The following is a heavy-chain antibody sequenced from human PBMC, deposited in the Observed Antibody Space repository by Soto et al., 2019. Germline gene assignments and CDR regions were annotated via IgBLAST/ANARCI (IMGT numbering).Heavy chain of an antibody. J-gene: IGHJ4*02. CDR2: IYHSGST. CDR3: ASSRGGPVPLDY. D-gene: IGHD3-16*01. V-gene: IGHV4-30-2*01. CDR1: GGSISSGGYS. Sequence: QLQLQESGSGLVKPSQTLSLTCAVSGGSISSGGYSWSWIRQPPGKGLEWIGYIYHSGSTYYNPSLKSRVTIAVDRSKNQFSLKLSSVTAADTAVYYCASSRGGPVPLDYWGQGTLVTVSS.